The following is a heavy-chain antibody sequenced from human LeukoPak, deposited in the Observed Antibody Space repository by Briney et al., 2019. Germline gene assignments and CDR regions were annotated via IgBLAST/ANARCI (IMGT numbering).Heavy chain of an antibody. D-gene: IGHD3-22*01. CDR1: GGSFSGYY. CDR2: INHSGGT. V-gene: IGHV4-34*01. J-gene: IGHJ4*02. Sequence: SETLSLTCAVYGGSFSGYYWSWIRQPPGKGLEWIGEINHSGGTTYYPSLKRRVTIAVDPSTHQSSPKLSSVTAADPAVYYCARGPPHYDSSGYYYSPGRGYYFDHWGQGTLVTVSS. CDR3: ARGPPHYDSSGYYYSPGRGYYFDH.